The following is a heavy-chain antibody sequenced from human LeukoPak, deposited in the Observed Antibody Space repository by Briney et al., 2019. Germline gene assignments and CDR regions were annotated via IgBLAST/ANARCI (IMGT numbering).Heavy chain of an antibody. D-gene: IGHD3-3*01. Sequence: GASVKVSCKASGYTFTGYYMHWVRQAPGQGLEWMGWINPNSGGTNYAQKFQGRVTMTRDTSISTAYMELSRLRSEDTAVYYCARVGDFWSGFHYYYYMDVWGKGTTVTVSS. CDR3: ARVGDFWSGFHYYYYMDV. CDR2: INPNSGGT. J-gene: IGHJ6*03. V-gene: IGHV1-2*02. CDR1: GYTFTGYY.